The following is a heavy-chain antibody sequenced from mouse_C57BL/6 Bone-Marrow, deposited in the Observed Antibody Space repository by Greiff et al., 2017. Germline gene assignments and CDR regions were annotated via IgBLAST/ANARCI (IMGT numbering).Heavy chain of an antibody. CDR3: SSFDGNYFDF. V-gene: IGHV14-4*01. J-gene: IGHJ2*01. D-gene: IGHD2-3*01. CDR2: IDPEIGDT. Sequence: EVQLQESGAELVRPGASVKLSCTASGFNIKDDYIHCVKPRPEQGLEWIGWIDPEIGDTEYASKFQGKATITSDTSSNTAYLQLSSLTSEDTDVYYCSSFDGNYFDFWGQGNPLTVAS. CDR1: GFNIKDDY.